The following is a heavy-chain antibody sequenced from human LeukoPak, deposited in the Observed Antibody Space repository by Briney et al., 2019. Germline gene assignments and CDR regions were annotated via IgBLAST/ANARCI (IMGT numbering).Heavy chain of an antibody. CDR3: AREVPKCGGDCYSLSYSYGMDV. CDR1: GYSISSGYY. D-gene: IGHD2-21*02. Sequence: SETLSLTCTVSGYSISSGYYWGWIRQPPGKGLEWIGSIYHSGSTYYNPSLKSRVTISVDTSKNQFSLKLSSVTAADTAVYYCAREVPKCGGDCYSLSYSYGMDVWGPGTTGPVSS. J-gene: IGHJ6*02. CDR2: IYHSGST. V-gene: IGHV4-38-2*02.